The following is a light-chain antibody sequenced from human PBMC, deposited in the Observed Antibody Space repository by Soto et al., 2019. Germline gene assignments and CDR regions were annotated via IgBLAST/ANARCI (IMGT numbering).Light chain of an antibody. V-gene: IGLV2-14*01. J-gene: IGLJ1*01. Sequence: QSVLTQPASVSGSPGQSITIPCTGTSSDLAISNYFSWYQQQPGKAPNLMIYQFTNRPSGVSNRFSGSRSGNTASLTISGLQAEDEADYYCSSYTDSSNYVFGTGTKLTVL. CDR3: SSYTDSSNYV. CDR2: QFT. CDR1: SSDLAISNY.